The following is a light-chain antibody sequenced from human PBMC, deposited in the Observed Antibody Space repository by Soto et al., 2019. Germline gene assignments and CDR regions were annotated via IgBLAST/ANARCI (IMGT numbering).Light chain of an antibody. CDR1: QSVSSNY. J-gene: IGKJ1*01. V-gene: IGKV3D-7*01. CDR3: QQDYNLPWT. Sequence: PGERVTLSCRASQSVSSNYLTWYQQKPGQAPRLLIYGASTRATSIPARFSGSGSGTDFTLTISSLQPEDFAVYYCQQDYNLPWTFGQGTTVEIK. CDR2: GAS.